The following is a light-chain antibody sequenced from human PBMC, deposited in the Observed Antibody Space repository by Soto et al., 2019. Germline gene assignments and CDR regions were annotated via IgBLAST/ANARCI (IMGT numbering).Light chain of an antibody. CDR1: QTSSSW. CDR3: QHYNSYSEA. V-gene: IGKV1-5*03. J-gene: IGKJ1*01. Sequence: DIQMTQSPSTLSGSVGDRVTITCRASQTSSSWLAWYQQKPGKAPKLLIYKASTLKSGFPSRFSGSGSGTEFILTTSSLQPDDFATYYCQHYNSYSEAFGQGTKVELK. CDR2: KAS.